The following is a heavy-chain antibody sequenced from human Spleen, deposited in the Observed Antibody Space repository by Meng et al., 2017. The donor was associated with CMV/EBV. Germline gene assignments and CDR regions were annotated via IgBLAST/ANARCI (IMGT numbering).Heavy chain of an antibody. CDR2: IDIAGGRT. Sequence: GESLKISCAASGFTFSTYAMTWVRQAPGKGLEWVSSIDIAGGRTHYADSAKGRFTISRDNSKNTLFLQMNSLRAEDTAVYFCTKDRATRHCSASNCYVFVYWGQGTLVTVSS. V-gene: IGHV3-23*01. CDR3: TKDRATRHCSASNCYVFVY. D-gene: IGHD2-2*01. CDR1: GFTFSTYA. J-gene: IGHJ4*02.